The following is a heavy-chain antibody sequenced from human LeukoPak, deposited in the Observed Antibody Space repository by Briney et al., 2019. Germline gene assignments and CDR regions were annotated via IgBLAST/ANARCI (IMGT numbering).Heavy chain of an antibody. D-gene: IGHD6-19*01. CDR2: INPNSGGT. CDR1: RYTFTVYY. CDR3: ARSIAVAGGLDY. J-gene: IGHJ4*02. Sequence: ASVRVSSKASRYTFTVYYMHWVRHTPGQGGERMGWINPNSGGTNYEQKFQGRVTMTRDTSISTAYMELSRLRSADTAVYYCARSIAVAGGLDYWGQGTLVTVSS. V-gene: IGHV1-2*02.